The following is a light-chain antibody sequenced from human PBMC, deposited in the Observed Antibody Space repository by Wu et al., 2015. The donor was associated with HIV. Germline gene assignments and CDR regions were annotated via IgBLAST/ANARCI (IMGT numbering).Light chain of an antibody. CDR1: QGTRND. CDR3: LQDYNYPWT. J-gene: IGKJ1*01. V-gene: IGKV1-6*01. Sequence: AIQMTQSPSSLSASVGDRVTITCRASQGTRNDLGWYQQKPGKAPNLLIYAASSLQSGVPSRFSGSGSGTDFTLTISSLQPEDFATYYCLQDYNYPWTFGQGTKVQIK. CDR2: AAS.